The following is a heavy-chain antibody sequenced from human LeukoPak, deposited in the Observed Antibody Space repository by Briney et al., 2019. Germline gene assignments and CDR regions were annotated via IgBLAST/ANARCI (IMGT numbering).Heavy chain of an antibody. D-gene: IGHD1-26*01. J-gene: IGHJ5*02. CDR3: ATIPSAQVGWFDP. CDR1: GYTFTVHY. V-gene: IGHV1-2*02. CDR2: INSNSGGT. Sequence: ASVKVSCKASGYTFTVHYIHWLRQAPGQGLEWMGWINSNSGGTNYAQKFQGRVTMTTDRSINTAYMELSSLRSDDTAVYFCATIPSAQVGWFDPWGQGTLVTVSS.